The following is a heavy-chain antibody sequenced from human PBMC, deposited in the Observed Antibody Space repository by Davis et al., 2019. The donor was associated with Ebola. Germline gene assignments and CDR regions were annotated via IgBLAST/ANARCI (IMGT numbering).Heavy chain of an antibody. Sequence: GGSLRLSCAASGFTFSSYAMHWVRQAPGKGLEWVAVISYDGSNKYYADSVKGRFTISRDNSKKMLYMQMNSLRVEDIGVYYCARGDSSGWPISWGQGTLVTVSS. D-gene: IGHD6-19*01. V-gene: IGHV3-30-3*01. J-gene: IGHJ5*01. CDR3: ARGDSSGWPIS. CDR1: GFTFSSYA. CDR2: ISYDGSNK.